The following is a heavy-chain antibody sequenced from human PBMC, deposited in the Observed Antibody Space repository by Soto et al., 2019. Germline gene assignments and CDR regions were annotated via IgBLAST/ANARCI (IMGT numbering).Heavy chain of an antibody. Sequence: QVQLVESGGGVVQPGRSLRLSCAASGFTFSSYGMHWVRQAPGKGLEWVAVIWYDGSNKYYADSVKGRFTISRDNSKNAMYLQMSSLRAEDTAVYYCARVTRRGYCSGGSCYSLTYYHYYGMDVWGQGTTVTVSS. CDR1: GFTFSSYG. CDR2: IWYDGSNK. V-gene: IGHV3-33*01. D-gene: IGHD2-15*01. J-gene: IGHJ6*02. CDR3: ARVTRRGYCSGGSCYSLTYYHYYGMDV.